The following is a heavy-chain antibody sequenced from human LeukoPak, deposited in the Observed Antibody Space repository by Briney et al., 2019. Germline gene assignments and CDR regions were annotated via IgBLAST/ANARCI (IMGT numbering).Heavy chain of an antibody. V-gene: IGHV3-15*01. CDR2: IKSKLDDETT. D-gene: IGHD4-17*01. J-gene: IGHJ4*02. CDR1: GFTFSNAW. Sequence: GGSLRLSCAASGFTFSNAWMSWVRQAPGKGLEWVGRIKSKLDDETTDYAAPVKGRFTISRDDSKNTLYLQMNSLKTEDSAVYYCTTDYGDYVSDDYWGQGTLVTVSS. CDR3: TTDYGDYVSDDY.